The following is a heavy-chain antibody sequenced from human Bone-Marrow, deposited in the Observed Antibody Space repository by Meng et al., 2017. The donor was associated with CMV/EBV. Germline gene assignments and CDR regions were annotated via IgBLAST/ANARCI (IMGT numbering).Heavy chain of an antibody. CDR3: ARERLGRDYFDY. V-gene: IGHV3-30*04. D-gene: IGHD5/OR15-5a*01. CDR1: GFTFSSYT. J-gene: IGHJ4*01. CDR2: ISYDGSNK. Sequence: LSLTCAASGFTFSSYTMHWVRQALGKGLEWVAVISYDGSNKYYADSVKGRFTISRDNSKNTLYLQMNSLRAEDTAVYYCARERLGRDYFDYWGHGTLVTVSS.